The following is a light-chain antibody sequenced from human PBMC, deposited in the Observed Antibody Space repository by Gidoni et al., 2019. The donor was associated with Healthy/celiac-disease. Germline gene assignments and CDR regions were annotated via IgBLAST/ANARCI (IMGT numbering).Light chain of an antibody. V-gene: IGLV3-1*01. CDR2: QDT. Sequence: SYELTQPPSVSVSPGQTASITCSGDKLGDKYACWYQQKPGQSPVLVIYQDTKRPSGIPDRFSGSNSGNTATLIISGTQAMDEADYYCQAWDSSTAVFGGGTKLTV. J-gene: IGLJ2*01. CDR1: KLGDKY. CDR3: QAWDSSTAV.